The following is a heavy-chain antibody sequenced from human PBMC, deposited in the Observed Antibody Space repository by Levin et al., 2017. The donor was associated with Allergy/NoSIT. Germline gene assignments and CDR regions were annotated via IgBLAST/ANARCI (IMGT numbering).Heavy chain of an antibody. V-gene: IGHV3-23*01. CDR1: GFTFNNYA. CDR3: AKKWIVGGPTDFFDK. D-gene: IGHD1-26*01. CDR2: INLDGGST. Sequence: GGSLRLSCAASGFTFNNYAMSWVRQAPEKGLEWLAAINLDGGSTSYRDSVKGRFTISRDNSKNTLYLQMNSLRADDTARYYGAKKWIVGGPTDFFDKWGQGTLVTVSS. J-gene: IGHJ4*02.